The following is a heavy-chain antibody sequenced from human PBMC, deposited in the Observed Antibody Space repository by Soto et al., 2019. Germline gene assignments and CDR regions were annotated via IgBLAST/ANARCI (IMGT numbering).Heavy chain of an antibody. CDR3: ARVGAAAGTRWFDP. V-gene: IGHV4-31*03. Sequence: TLSLPFTVSGGSISSGGYYWSWIRQHPGKGLEWIGYIYYSGSTYYNPSLKSRVTISVDTSKNQFSLKLSSVTDADTAVYYCARVGAAAGTRWFDPWGQGTLVTVSS. J-gene: IGHJ5*02. CDR1: GGSISSGGYY. CDR2: IYYSGST. D-gene: IGHD6-13*01.